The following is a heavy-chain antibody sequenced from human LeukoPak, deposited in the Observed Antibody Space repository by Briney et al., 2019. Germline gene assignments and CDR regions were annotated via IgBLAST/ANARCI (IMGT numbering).Heavy chain of an antibody. CDR1: GYTFTSYG. CDR2: ISAYNGNT. CDR3: ARDFPNTYYYDSSGYHYNY. J-gene: IGHJ4*02. V-gene: IGHV1-18*01. Sequence: GASVKVSCKASGYTFTSYGISWVRQAPGQGLEWMGWISAYNGNTNYAQKLQGRVTMTTDTSTGTAYMELRSLRSDDTAVYYCARDFPNTYYYDSSGYHYNYWGQGTLVTVSS. D-gene: IGHD3-22*01.